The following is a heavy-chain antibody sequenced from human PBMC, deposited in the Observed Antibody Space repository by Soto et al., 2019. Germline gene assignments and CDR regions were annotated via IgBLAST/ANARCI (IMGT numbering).Heavy chain of an antibody. D-gene: IGHD6-13*01. Sequence: QVQLVQSGAEVKKPGSSVKVSCQASGGTLNSYTINWVRQAPGHGPEWLGRIIPVLGVANYAQTFQGRVTITANKSTNTVYTELTSLRSEDTALYYCARSSVAAAGARGHWGTGTLVTVSS. CDR2: IIPVLGVA. CDR1: GGTLNSYT. CDR3: ARSSVAAAGARGH. V-gene: IGHV1-69*02. J-gene: IGHJ4*02.